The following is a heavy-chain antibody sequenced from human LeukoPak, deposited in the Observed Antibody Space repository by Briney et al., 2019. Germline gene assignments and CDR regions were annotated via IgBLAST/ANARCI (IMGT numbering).Heavy chain of an antibody. D-gene: IGHD3-10*01. CDR3: ARPKLYYYGSGSIRADAFDI. CDR2: IYPGDSDT. J-gene: IGHJ3*02. CDR1: GYSFTSYW. Sequence: GESLKISCKGSGYSFTSYWIGWVRQMPGKGPEWMGIIYPGDSDTRYSPSFQGQVTISADKSISTAYLQWSSLKASDTAMYSCARPKLYYYGSGSIRADAFDIWGQGTMVTVSS. V-gene: IGHV5-51*01.